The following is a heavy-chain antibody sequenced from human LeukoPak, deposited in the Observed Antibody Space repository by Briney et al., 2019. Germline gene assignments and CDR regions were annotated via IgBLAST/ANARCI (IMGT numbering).Heavy chain of an antibody. D-gene: IGHD2-2*01. Sequence: GGSLRLSCAASGFTLSSYGMHWVRQAPGKGLEWVTFMQYDGSEEYYADSVKGRFTISRDNSKNTLYLQMDSLRGEDTAVYYCAGKAAAYYFVYWGQGTLVTVSS. CDR1: GFTLSSYG. CDR3: AGKAAAYYFVY. CDR2: MQYDGSEE. V-gene: IGHV3-30*02. J-gene: IGHJ4*02.